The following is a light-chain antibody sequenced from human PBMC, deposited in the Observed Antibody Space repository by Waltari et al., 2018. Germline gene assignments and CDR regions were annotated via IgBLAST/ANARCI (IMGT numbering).Light chain of an antibody. Sequence: DIQMTQSPPSLSASVGDRVSITCRASQGISNSLAWYQQKPGKAPKLLLYAASRLESGVPPRFSGSGSGADYTLTISSLQPEDVATDYCQQYYSTLALTFGGGTKVEIK. CDR1: QGISNS. CDR3: QQYYSTLALT. V-gene: IGKV1-NL1*01. J-gene: IGKJ4*01. CDR2: AAS.